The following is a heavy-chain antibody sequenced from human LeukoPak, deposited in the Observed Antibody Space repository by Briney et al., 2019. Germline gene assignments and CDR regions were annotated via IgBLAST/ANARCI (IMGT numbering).Heavy chain of an antibody. V-gene: IGHV1-2*02. CDR3: ARAIAVRREDY. J-gene: IGHJ4*02. CDR1: GYTFTGYY. Sequence: ASVKVSCKASGYTFTGYYMHWVRQAPGQGLEWMGWINPNSGGTNYAQKFQGRVTMTRDTSISTAYMELSRLRSGDTAVYYRARAIAVRREDYWGQGTLVTVSS. D-gene: IGHD6-6*01. CDR2: INPNSGGT.